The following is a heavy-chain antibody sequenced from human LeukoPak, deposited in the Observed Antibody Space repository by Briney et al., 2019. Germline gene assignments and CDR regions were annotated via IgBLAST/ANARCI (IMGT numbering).Heavy chain of an antibody. CDR1: GFTFSGSA. Sequence: GGSLRLSCAASGFTFSGSAMHWVRQASGKGLEWVGRIRSKANSYATAYAASVKGRFTISRDDSKNTAYLQMNSLKTEDTAVYYCTRQLNRGVITPFDPWGQGTLVTVSS. D-gene: IGHD3-10*01. CDR3: TRQLNRGVITPFDP. CDR2: IRSKANSYAT. J-gene: IGHJ5*02. V-gene: IGHV3-73*01.